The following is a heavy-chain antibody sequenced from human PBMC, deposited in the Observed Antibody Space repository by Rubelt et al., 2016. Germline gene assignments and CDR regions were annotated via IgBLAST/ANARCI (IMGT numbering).Heavy chain of an antibody. CDR2: INPNSGGT. CDR3: ARDGYFDL. Sequence: QVQLVQSGGEVKKPGASVKVSCKASGYTFTNYGITWVRQAPGQGLEWMGRINPNSGGTNYAQKFQGRVTMTRDTSISTAYMELSSLTSDDSAVYYCARDGYFDLWGRGTLVTVSS. CDR1: GYTFTNYG. J-gene: IGHJ2*01. V-gene: IGHV1-2*06.